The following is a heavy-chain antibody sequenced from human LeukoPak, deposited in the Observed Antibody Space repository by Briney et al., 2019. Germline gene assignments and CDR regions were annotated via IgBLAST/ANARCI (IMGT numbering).Heavy chain of an antibody. J-gene: IGHJ4*02. Sequence: SETLSLTCTVSGGSISSHYWSWIRQPPGKGLEWIGYIYYSGSTNYNPSLKSRVTISVDTSKNQFSLKLSSVTAADTAVYYCVRSHLGYCSSTSCYVFDYWGQGTLVTVSS. D-gene: IGHD2-2*01. CDR1: GGSISSHY. V-gene: IGHV4-59*11. CDR2: IYYSGST. CDR3: VRSHLGYCSSTSCYVFDY.